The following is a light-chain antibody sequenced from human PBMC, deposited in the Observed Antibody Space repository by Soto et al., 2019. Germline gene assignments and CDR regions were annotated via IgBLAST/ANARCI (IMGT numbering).Light chain of an antibody. CDR1: QTVRNNY. V-gene: IGKV3-20*01. CDR3: QQFSSYPLT. Sequence: DIVLTQSPGTLSLSPGERATLSCRASQTVRNNYLAWYQQKPGQAPRLLIYDASGRATGIPDRFSGGGSGTDFTLTISRLEPEDFAVYYCQQFSSYPLTFGGGTKVDIK. J-gene: IGKJ4*01. CDR2: DAS.